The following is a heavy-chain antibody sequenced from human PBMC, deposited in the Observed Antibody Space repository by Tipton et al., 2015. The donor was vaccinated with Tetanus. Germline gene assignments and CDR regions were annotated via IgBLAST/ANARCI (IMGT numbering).Heavy chain of an antibody. D-gene: IGHD3-22*01. CDR1: GYTFTDYY. CDR2: INPSAGTT. V-gene: IGHV1-46*01. J-gene: IGHJ6*02. CDR3: ARSYDFYDSTGYTDGGMDV. Sequence: QLVQSGAEVKKPGASVKVSCKASGYTFTDYYMHWVRQAPGQGLEWMGVINPSAGTTRYEQKFQGRVIMTRDTYTTTVYMELNSLRSEDTAVFYCARSYDFYDSTGYTDGGMDVWGQGTSVTVSS.